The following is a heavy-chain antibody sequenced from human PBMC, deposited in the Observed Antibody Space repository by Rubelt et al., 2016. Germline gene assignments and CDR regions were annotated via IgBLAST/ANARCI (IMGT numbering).Heavy chain of an antibody. CDR2: ISAYNGNT. J-gene: IGHJ5*02. CDR3: ARCYGSGSYGNWFDP. Sequence: QVQLMQSGAEVKKPGASVKVSCKASGYTFTSYGISWVRQAPGQGLEWMGWISAYNGNTNYAQKLQRRVTMTPHPSTSTAYRELRSRGSDATAVYYCARCYGSGSYGNWFDPWGQGTLVTVSS. D-gene: IGHD3-10*01. V-gene: IGHV1-18*01. CDR1: GYTFTSYG.